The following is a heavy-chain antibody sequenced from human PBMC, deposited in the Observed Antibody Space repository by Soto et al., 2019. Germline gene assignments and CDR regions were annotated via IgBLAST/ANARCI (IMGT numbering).Heavy chain of an antibody. CDR1: GYTFTSYY. Sequence: QVQLVQSGAEVKKPGASVKGSCKASGYTFTSYYMHWVRQAPGQGLEWMGIINPSGGSTSYAQKFQGRVTMTRDTSTSTVYMELSSLRSEDTAVYYCARERTDCGGDCYPHDAFDIWGQGTMVTVSS. V-gene: IGHV1-46*01. CDR3: ARERTDCGGDCYPHDAFDI. J-gene: IGHJ3*02. CDR2: INPSGGST. D-gene: IGHD2-21*02.